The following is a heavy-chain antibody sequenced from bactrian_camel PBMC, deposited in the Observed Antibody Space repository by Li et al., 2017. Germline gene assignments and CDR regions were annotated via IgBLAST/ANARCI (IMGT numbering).Heavy chain of an antibody. D-gene: IGHD6*01. Sequence: HVQLVESGGGSVQAGGSLRLSCVASGYYEGLHCMAWFRQGLGNKREGVAMIDTSGHRTYYADSVNGRFTVSQDNAKNTVHLQMNSLKPEDTAMYYCAARELGSCTNVPPELYNWWRRGTQVTVS. CDR1: GYYEGLHC. CDR2: IDTSGHRT. V-gene: IGHV3S63*01. CDR3: AARELGSCTNVPPELYNW. J-gene: IGHJ4*01.